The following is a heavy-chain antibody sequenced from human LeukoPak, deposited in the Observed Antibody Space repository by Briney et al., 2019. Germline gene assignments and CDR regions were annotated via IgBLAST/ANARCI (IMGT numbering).Heavy chain of an antibody. CDR2: INPNSGFA. J-gene: IGHJ6*03. CDR3: ARDEILWFGPFGPHYYMDV. V-gene: IGHV1-2*02. Sequence: GASVKVSCKASGYTFTGYYIHWVRQAPGQGLQWMGWINPNSGFAHYPQNFQGRLTMTRDTSISTVYMELSRLRSDDTAVYYCARDEILWFGPFGPHYYMDVWGKGTTVTVSS. D-gene: IGHD3-10*01. CDR1: GYTFTGYY.